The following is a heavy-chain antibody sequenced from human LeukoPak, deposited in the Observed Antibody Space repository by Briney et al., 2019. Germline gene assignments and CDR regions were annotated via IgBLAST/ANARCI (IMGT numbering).Heavy chain of an antibody. CDR1: GYSISSGYY. J-gene: IGHJ4*02. D-gene: IGHD3-10*01. Sequence: SETLSLTCTVSGYSISSGYYWGWIRQSPGKGLEWIGSIYNSGSTYYNPSLKSRVTISVDKAKNQFSLNLNSVTAADTAVYYCARGGDRSFDYWGQGTLVTVSS. CDR2: IYNSGST. V-gene: IGHV4-38-2*02. CDR3: ARGGDRSFDY.